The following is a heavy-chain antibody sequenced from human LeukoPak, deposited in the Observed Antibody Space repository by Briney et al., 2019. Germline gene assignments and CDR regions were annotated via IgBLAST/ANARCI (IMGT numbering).Heavy chain of an antibody. D-gene: IGHD3-10*01. V-gene: IGHV4-34*01. CDR2: INHSGST. CDR1: GGSISSYY. Sequence: SETLSLTCTVSGGSISSYYWSWIRQPPGKGLEWIGEINHSGSTNYNPSLASRVTVSVDTSKNQFSLNLTSVTAADTAVYFCARGIVYGSGSYYKAYYFDSWGQGTLVTVSS. J-gene: IGHJ4*02. CDR3: ARGIVYGSGSYYKAYYFDS.